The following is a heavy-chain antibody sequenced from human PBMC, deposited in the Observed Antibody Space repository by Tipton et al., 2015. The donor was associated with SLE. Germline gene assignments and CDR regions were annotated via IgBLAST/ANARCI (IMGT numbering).Heavy chain of an antibody. J-gene: IGHJ4*02. CDR1: GYSFISYW. CDR2: IYPLDSDT. CDR3: ARPRTIEAPFDK. V-gene: IGHV5-51*03. D-gene: IGHD6-6*01. Sequence: QLVQSGVEVKKPGESLKISCKASGYSFISYWIGWVRQMPGKGLEWMGIIYPLDSDTRYSPSFQGQVTISADKSINTAYLQWSSLRASDTAMYYCARPRTIEAPFDKWGQGTLVTVSS.